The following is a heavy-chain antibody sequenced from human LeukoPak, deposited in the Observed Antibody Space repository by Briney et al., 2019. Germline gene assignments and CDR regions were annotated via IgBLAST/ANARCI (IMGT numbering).Heavy chain of an antibody. CDR3: AKDKTTDTGENWFDP. J-gene: IGHJ5*02. CDR1: GFTFSSYA. D-gene: IGHD4-17*01. Sequence: PGGSLRLSCAASGFTFSSYAMSWVRQAPGKGLEWVSAISGSGGSTYYADSVKGRFTISRDNSKNTLYLQMNSLSAEDTAVYYCAKDKTTDTGENWFDPWGQGTLVTVSS. V-gene: IGHV3-23*01. CDR2: ISGSGGST.